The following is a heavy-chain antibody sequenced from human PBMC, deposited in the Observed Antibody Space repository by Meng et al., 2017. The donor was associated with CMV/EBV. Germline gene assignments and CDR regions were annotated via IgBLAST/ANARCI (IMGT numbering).Heavy chain of an antibody. D-gene: IGHD6-13*01. Sequence: LRLSCTVSGGSISSGGYYWSWIRQHPGKGLEWIGYIYYSGSTYYNPSLKSRVTISVDTSKNQFSLKLSSVTAADTAVYYCARVGIAAAGVVDYWGQGTLVTVSS. V-gene: IGHV4-31*03. CDR1: GGSISSGGYY. CDR2: IYYSGST. J-gene: IGHJ4*02. CDR3: ARVGIAAAGVVDY.